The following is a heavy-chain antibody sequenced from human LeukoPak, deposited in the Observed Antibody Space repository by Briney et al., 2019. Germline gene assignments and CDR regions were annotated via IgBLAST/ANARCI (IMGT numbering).Heavy chain of an antibody. V-gene: IGHV1-2*02. CDR2: MNPNSGVT. D-gene: IGHD3-10*01. Sequence: LGASVKVSCKPSGYTFTVNYLHWVRQAPGQGLEWVGWMNPNSGVTGYAQNFQGRVTMTRDTSISTAYMEPSSLTSDDTAVYYCTRGAGTSWFDFWGQEAWSPSPQ. CDR3: TRGAGTSWFDF. J-gene: IGHJ5*01. CDR1: GYTFTVNY.